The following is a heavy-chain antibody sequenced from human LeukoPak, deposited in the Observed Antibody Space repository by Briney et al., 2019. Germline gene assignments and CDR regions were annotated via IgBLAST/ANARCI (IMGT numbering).Heavy chain of an antibody. J-gene: IGHJ4*02. D-gene: IGHD5-12*01. CDR1: GGSVRSYY. CDR2: TFYNTGST. Sequence: SETLSLTCNVSGGSVRSYYWSWIRQAPGKGLEWIAFTFYNTGSTSYNPSLKSRATISVDTSKNQFSLHLTSVTAADAAVYYCASRGGYDNFYFDYWGQGALVTVSS. V-gene: IGHV4-59*08. CDR3: ASRGGYDNFYFDY.